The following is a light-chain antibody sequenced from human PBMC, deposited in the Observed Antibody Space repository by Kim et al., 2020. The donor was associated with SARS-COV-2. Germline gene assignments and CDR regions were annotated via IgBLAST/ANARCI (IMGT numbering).Light chain of an antibody. J-gene: IGLJ3*02. CDR2: YDS. CDR3: QVWDSSSDHVV. Sequence: APGKADGITCGGNTVGGKTVQCYQQKPGQAPVLVIFYDSERPSGIPERFSGSESGNTATLTISRVEAGDEADYYCQVWDSSSDHVVFGGGTQLTVL. V-gene: IGLV3-21*04. CDR1: TVGGKT.